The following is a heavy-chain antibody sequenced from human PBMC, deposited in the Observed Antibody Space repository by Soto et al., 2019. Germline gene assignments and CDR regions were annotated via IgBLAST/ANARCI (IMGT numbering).Heavy chain of an antibody. D-gene: IGHD6-19*01. Sequence: EVQLVESGGGLVQPGGSLRLSCAASGFTFSSYWMHWVRQAPGKGLVWVSRINSDGSSTSYADSVKGRFTISRDNAKNTRYLQMNSLRAEDTAVYYCAREEGSGCPGDYWGQGTLVTVSS. CDR1: GFTFSSYW. V-gene: IGHV3-74*01. CDR3: AREEGSGCPGDY. CDR2: INSDGSST. J-gene: IGHJ4*02.